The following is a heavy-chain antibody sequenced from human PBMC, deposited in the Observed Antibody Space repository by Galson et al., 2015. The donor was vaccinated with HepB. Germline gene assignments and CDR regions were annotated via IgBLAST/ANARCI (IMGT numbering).Heavy chain of an antibody. CDR2: ISSSSSTI. Sequence: SLRLSCAASGFTFSSYSMNWVRQAPGKGLEWVSYISSSSSTIYYADSVKGRFTISRDNAKNSLYLQMNSLRAEDTAVYYCASSKGGYISYYFDYWGQGTLVTVSS. D-gene: IGHD3-22*01. J-gene: IGHJ4*02. CDR1: GFTFSSYS. CDR3: ASSKGGYISYYFDY. V-gene: IGHV3-48*01.